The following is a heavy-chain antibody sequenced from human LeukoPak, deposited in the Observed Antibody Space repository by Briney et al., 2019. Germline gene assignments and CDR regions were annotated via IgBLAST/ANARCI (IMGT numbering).Heavy chain of an antibody. D-gene: IGHD3-10*01. CDR1: GFTFSSYW. J-gene: IGHJ6*02. CDR2: LSPDGSST. V-gene: IGHV3-74*01. CDR3: AKAVWFGEFDYYFFGLDV. Sequence: PGGSLRLSCAASGFTFSSYWMQWVRQAPGKGLVWVSRLSPDGSSTTSADSVKGRFTISRDNSKNTLYLQMNSLRPEDTALYYCAKAVWFGEFDYYFFGLDVWGQGTTVTVSS.